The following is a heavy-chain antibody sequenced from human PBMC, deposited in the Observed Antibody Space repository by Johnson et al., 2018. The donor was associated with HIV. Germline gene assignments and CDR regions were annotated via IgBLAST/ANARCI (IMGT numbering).Heavy chain of an antibody. CDR3: ARPPGVGSVDAFDI. D-gene: IGHD2-15*01. CDR2: IYSGGST. CDR1: GFTVSSNY. Sequence: VQLVESGGGLMQPGGSLRLSCAASGFTVSSNYMSWLRQAPGKGLEWVSVIYSGGSTYYADSVKGRFTISRDNSKNTLYLKMNSLRAEDTAVYYCARPPGVGSVDAFDIWGQGTMVTVSS. J-gene: IGHJ3*02. V-gene: IGHV3-53*01.